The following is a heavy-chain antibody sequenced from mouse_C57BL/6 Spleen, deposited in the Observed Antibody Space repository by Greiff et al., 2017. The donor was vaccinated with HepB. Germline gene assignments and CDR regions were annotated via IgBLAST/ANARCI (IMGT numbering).Heavy chain of an antibody. J-gene: IGHJ3*01. CDR3: AKRLNWGVFAY. CDR2: IWGGSST. CDR1: GFSLTSYG. Sequence: QVQLQQSGPGLVAPAQSLSITCTVSGFSLTSYGVDWVRQPPGKGLEWLGVIWGGSSTNYKSDLMSRLSISKDNSKSQVYLIMNSLQTDDTAMYYCAKRLNWGVFAYWGQGTLVTVSA. D-gene: IGHD1-3*01. V-gene: IGHV2-9*01.